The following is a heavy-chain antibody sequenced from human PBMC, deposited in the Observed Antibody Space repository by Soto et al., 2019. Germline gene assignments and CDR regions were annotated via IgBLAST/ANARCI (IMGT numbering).Heavy chain of an antibody. J-gene: IGHJ5*02. Sequence: GGSLRLSCAAAGFTISSYSMNWVRQATGKGLEWVSYISSSSSTIYYADSVKGRFTISRDNAKNSLYLQMNSLRDEDTAVYYCARESRFLEWLSLNWFDPWGQGTLVTVSS. V-gene: IGHV3-48*02. D-gene: IGHD3-3*01. CDR3: ARESRFLEWLSLNWFDP. CDR1: GFTISSYS. CDR2: ISSSSSTI.